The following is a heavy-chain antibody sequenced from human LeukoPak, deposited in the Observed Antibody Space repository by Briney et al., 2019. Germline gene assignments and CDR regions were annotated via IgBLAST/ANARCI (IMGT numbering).Heavy chain of an antibody. J-gene: IGHJ5*02. V-gene: IGHV4-39*01. D-gene: IGHD3-10*01. CDR1: GVSISSSNSY. CDR3: ARHVGFITMVRGVINNNWFDP. Sequence: PSETLSLTCTVSGVSISSSNSYWGWIRQPPGKGLEWIGSIYYSGSPYYNPSLKSRVTISVDTSKKQFSLKLSSVTAADTAVYYCARHVGFITMVRGVINNNWFDPWGQGTLVTVSS. CDR2: IYYSGSP.